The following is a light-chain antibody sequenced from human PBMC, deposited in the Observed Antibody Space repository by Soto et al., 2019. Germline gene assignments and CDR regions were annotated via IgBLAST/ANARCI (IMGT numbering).Light chain of an antibody. Sequence: QAVVTQEPSLTVSPGGTVTLTCACSTGSVTSDRFPYWFQQKPGQAPTTLIYDTTKRHSWTPARFSGSLLGGRAALTLSGAQPEDEADYYCLLSYIDGRVFGGGTKLTVL. J-gene: IGLJ2*01. V-gene: IGLV7-46*01. CDR1: TGSVTSDRF. CDR3: LLSYIDGRV. CDR2: DTT.